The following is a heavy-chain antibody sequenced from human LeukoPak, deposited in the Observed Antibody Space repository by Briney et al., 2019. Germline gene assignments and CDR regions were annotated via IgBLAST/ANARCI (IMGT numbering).Heavy chain of an antibody. J-gene: IGHJ5*02. CDR1: GFTFSSYW. CDR2: ISTDGNST. Sequence: GGSLRLPCAASGFTFSSYWMHWVRQAPGKGLVWVSRISTDGNSTSYTDSVKGRFTISRDSAKNTLYLQMNSLRAEDTAVYFCARASEAGTNWFDPWGQGTLVTVSS. D-gene: IGHD6-19*01. V-gene: IGHV3-74*01. CDR3: ARASEAGTNWFDP.